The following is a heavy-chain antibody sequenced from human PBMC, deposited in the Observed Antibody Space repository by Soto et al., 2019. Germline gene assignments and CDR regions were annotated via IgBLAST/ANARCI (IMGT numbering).Heavy chain of an antibody. J-gene: IGHJ4*02. CDR1: GFSLSTYD. CDR3: ARDALVRGVHPPDY. D-gene: IGHD3-10*01. Sequence: QVQLVESGGGVVQPGRSLRLSCAASGFSLSTYDMHWVRQAPGKGLEWVALIWYDGCNKYYAASVKGRFTISRDNSKITLYLQMNSLRAEDTAVYYCARDALVRGVHPPDYWGQGTLVTVSS. V-gene: IGHV3-33*01. CDR2: IWYDGCNK.